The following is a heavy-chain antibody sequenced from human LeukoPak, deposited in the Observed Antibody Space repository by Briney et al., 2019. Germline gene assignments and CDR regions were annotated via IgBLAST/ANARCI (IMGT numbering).Heavy chain of an antibody. D-gene: IGHD2-2*02. V-gene: IGHV4-31*03. CDR3: ARGYCSSTSCYRDAFDI. Sequence: SETLSLTCTVSGGSISSGGYYWSWLRQHPGKGLEWIGYIYNSGSTYYNPSLKSRVTISVDTSKNQFSLKLSSVTAADTAVYYCARGYCSSTSCYRDAFDIWGQGTLVTVSS. CDR2: IYNSGST. J-gene: IGHJ3*02. CDR1: GGSISSGGYY.